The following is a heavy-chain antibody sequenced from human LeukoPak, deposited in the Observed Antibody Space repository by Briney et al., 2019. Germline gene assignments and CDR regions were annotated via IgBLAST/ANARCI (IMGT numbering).Heavy chain of an antibody. CDR2: IPISDRT. J-gene: IGHJ4*02. V-gene: IGHV4-4*07. CDR1: GASVSSNY. CDR3: ARLRRNGNGWYADDS. Sequence: PSETLSLTCTVSGASVSSNYWSWIRQSAAKGLEWIGRIPISDRTNYCPSLKSRVSMSVDASKNQFSLILTSATAADAAVYYCARLRRNGNGWYADDSWGQGILVTVSS. D-gene: IGHD6-19*01.